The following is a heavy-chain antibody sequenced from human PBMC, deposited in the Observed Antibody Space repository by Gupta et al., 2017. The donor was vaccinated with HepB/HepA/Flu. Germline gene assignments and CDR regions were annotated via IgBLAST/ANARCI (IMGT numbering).Heavy chain of an antibody. CDR1: GGSISSSSYY. D-gene: IGHD3-9*01. CDR3: ARHESYILGWFDP. J-gene: IGHJ5*02. CDR2: IYYSGST. Sequence: QLQLQESGPGLVKPSETLSLTCTVSGGSISSSSYYWGWIRQPPGKGLEWIGSIYYSGSTYYNPSLKSRVTISVDTSKNQFSLKLSSVTAADTAVYYCARHESYILGWFDPWGQGTLVTVSS. V-gene: IGHV4-39*01.